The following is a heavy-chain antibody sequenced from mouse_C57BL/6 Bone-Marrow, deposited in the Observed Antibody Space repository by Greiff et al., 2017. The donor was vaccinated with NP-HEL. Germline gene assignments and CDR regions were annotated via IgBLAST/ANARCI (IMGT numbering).Heavy chain of an antibody. Sequence: QVQLQQPGAELVKPGASVKMSCKASGYTFTSYWITWVKQRPGQGLEWIGDIYPGSGSTYYNEKFKSKATLTVDTSSSTAYMQLSSLTSEDSAVYYCARVLGSSIWFAYWGQGTLVTVSA. V-gene: IGHV1-55*01. CDR1: GYTFTSYW. CDR2: IYPGSGST. D-gene: IGHD3-2*02. CDR3: ARVLGSSIWFAY. J-gene: IGHJ3*01.